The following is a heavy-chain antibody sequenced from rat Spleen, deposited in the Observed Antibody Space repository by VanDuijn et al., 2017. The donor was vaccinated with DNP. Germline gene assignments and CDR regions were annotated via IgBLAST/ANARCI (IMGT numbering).Heavy chain of an antibody. D-gene: IGHD1-12*01. J-gene: IGHJ4*01. V-gene: IGHV5-29*01. Sequence: EVQLVESGGGLVQPGRSLKLSCAASEFTFSNYGMAWVRQAPTKGLEWVATISYDGSNTFYRDSVKGRFTISRDNAQSTLYLQMDSLRSEDTTTYYCARHRTIMPFYYAMDAWGQGASVTVSS. CDR1: EFTFSNYG. CDR2: ISYDGSNT. CDR3: ARHRTIMPFYYAMDA.